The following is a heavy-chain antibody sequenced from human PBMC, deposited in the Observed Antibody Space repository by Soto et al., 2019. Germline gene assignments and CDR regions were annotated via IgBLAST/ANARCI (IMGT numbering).Heavy chain of an antibody. CDR2: INPNSGGT. Sequence: QVQLVQSGAEVKKPGASVKVSCKASGYTFTGSYMNWVRQAPGQGLEWMGWINPNSGGTNYAQKFQGRVTMTRDTSISTTYMELSRLRSDDTAVHYCARGTYGSGAWFDPWGQGTLVTVSS. V-gene: IGHV1-2*02. CDR3: ARGTYGSGAWFDP. CDR1: GYTFTGSY. J-gene: IGHJ5*02. D-gene: IGHD3-10*01.